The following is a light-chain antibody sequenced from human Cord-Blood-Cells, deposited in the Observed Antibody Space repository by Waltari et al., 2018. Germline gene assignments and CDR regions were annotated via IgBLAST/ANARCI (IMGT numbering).Light chain of an antibody. V-gene: IGKV4-1*01. CDR2: WAS. CDR3: QQYYSTPWT. Sequence: DIVMTQSPDSLAVSLGERATINCKSSQSVLYSSNNKNYFAWYQQKPGQPPKLRIYWASTRESGVPDRFSGSGSGTDFTLTISSLQAEDVAVYYCQQYYSTPWTFGQGTKVEIK. CDR1: QSVLYSSNNKNY. J-gene: IGKJ1*01.